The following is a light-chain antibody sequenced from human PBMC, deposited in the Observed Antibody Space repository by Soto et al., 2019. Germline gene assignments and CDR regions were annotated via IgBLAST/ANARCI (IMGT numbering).Light chain of an antibody. CDR1: SSDVGRYNY. CDR2: EVS. Sequence: QSALTQPASVSGSPGQSITISCTGTSSDVGRYNYVSWYQQHPGKAPKLMIYEVSNRPSGVSNRFSGAKSGNTASLAISGHQAEDEADYYCGSYTSSSPRVFGGGTKLTVL. V-gene: IGLV2-14*01. CDR3: GSYTSSSPRV. J-gene: IGLJ3*02.